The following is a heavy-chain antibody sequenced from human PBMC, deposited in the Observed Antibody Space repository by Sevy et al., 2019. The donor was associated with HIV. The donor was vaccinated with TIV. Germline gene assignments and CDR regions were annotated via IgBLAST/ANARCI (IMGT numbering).Heavy chain of an antibody. CDR2: LIGGGSRT. D-gene: IGHD2-8*02. Sequence: GGSLRLSCAASGFPFSNFAMSWVRQAPGKGLEWVSTLIGGGSRTYYADSVTGRFIISRDNSGNTLYLQMHSLRAEDTAIYYCAKRRVQSGLSGGGANRGRGVGGRGTTVTVAS. CDR1: GFPFSNFA. CDR3: AKRRVQSGLSGGGANRGRGV. J-gene: IGHJ6*02. V-gene: IGHV3-23*01.